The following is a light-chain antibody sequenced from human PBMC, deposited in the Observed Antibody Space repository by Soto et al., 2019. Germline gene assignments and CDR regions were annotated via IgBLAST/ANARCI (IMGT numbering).Light chain of an antibody. Sequence: QSVLTQPASVSGSPGQSVTISCTGTSSDVGTYHYVSWYQQHPGKAPKLIVFEVSDRPSGVSNRFSGSKSGNTASLTISGLQSEDEADYYCSSFTSSTLYVFGTGTKVTVL. CDR3: SSFTSSTLYV. J-gene: IGLJ1*01. V-gene: IGLV2-14*01. CDR1: SSDVGTYHY. CDR2: EVS.